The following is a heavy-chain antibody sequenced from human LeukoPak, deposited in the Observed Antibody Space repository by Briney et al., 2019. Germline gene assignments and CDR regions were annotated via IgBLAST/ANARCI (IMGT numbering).Heavy chain of an antibody. CDR1: GYSFTSYW. D-gene: IGHD6-19*01. CDR2: IYPGDSDT. Sequence: GESLKISCKGSGYSFTSYWIGWVRPIPEKGLELMGIIYPGDSDTRYSPSFQSQVTISADKSISTACLQWSSLEASDTAMYYCARAYAYSSGWLADYWGQGTLVTVSS. V-gene: IGHV5-51*01. CDR3: ARAYAYSSGWLADY. J-gene: IGHJ4*02.